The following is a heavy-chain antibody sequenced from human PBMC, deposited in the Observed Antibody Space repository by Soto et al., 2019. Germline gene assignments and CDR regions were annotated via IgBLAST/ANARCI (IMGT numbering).Heavy chain of an antibody. D-gene: IGHD5-18*01. J-gene: IGHJ5*02. Sequence: PGGSLRLSCAASGFPFSGYWMHWVRQTPEEGLVWVSNVNSDGTATRYADSVKGRFTISRDNAKNTVYLQMNSLRAEDTAVYYCARGPEGYSYGDRWGQGTLVTVSS. V-gene: IGHV3-74*01. CDR2: VNSDGTAT. CDR3: ARGPEGYSYGDR. CDR1: GFPFSGYW.